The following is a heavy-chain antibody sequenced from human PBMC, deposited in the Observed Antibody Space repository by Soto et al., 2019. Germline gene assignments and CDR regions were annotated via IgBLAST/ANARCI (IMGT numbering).Heavy chain of an antibody. Sequence: QLQLVESGGGVVQPGRSLRLSCAASASTFSNYIMHWVRQAPGKGLEWVAFISYDGSNSNYADLVEGRFTISRDNPKNMLYLQLSSLRPDDTAVYYCEGGDNYYALGVWGQGTTVTVSS. V-gene: IGHV3-30*04. CDR3: EGGDNYYALGV. CDR2: ISYDGSNS. J-gene: IGHJ6*02. D-gene: IGHD2-15*01. CDR1: ASTFSNYI.